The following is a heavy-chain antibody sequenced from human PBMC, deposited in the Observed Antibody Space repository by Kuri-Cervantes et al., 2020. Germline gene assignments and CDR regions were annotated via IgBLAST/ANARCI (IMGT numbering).Heavy chain of an antibody. D-gene: IGHD1-26*01. CDR3: ASGVGSPTYFDY. V-gene: IGHV1-69*13. CDR2: IIPIFGTA. Sequence: SVNVSFKATGYTFTRYAMHWVRQAPGQGLEWMGGIIPIFGTANYAQKFQGRVTITADEPTSTAYMELSSLRSEDTAVYYCASGVGSPTYFDYWGQGTLVTVSS. CDR1: GYTFTRYA. J-gene: IGHJ4*02.